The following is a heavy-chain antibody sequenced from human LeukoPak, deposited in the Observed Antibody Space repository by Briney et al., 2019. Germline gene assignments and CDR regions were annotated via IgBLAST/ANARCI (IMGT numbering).Heavy chain of an antibody. J-gene: IGHJ5*02. D-gene: IGHD3-3*01. V-gene: IGHV3-20*04. CDR3: AKDLETITIFGVVNWFDP. CDR1: GFTFDDYG. CDR2: INWNVGST. Sequence: GGSLRLSCAASGFTFDDYGMSWVRQAPGKGLEWVSGINWNVGSTGYADSVKGRFTISRDNSKNTLYLQMNSLRGEDTAVYYCAKDLETITIFGVVNWFDPWGQGTLVTVSS.